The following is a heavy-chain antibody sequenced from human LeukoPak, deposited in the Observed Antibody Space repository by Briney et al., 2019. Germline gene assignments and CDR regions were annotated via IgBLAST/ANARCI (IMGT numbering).Heavy chain of an antibody. CDR2: ISYDGSNK. Sequence: GRSLRLSCAASGFTFSSYAMHWVRQAPGKGLEWVAVISYDGSNKYYADSVKGRFTISRDNSKNTLYLQMNSLRAEDTAVYYCAREVDTAMAYFDYWGQGTLVTVSS. CDR1: GFTFSSYA. CDR3: AREVDTAMAYFDY. D-gene: IGHD5-18*01. J-gene: IGHJ4*02. V-gene: IGHV3-30-3*01.